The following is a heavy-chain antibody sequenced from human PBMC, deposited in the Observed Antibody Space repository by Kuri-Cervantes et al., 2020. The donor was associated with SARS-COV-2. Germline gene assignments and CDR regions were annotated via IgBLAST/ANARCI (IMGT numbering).Heavy chain of an antibody. Sequence: ESLKISCTVSGGSTSSYYWSWIRQPPGKGLEWIGYIYYSGSTNYNPSLKSRVTISVDTSKNQFSLKLSSVTAADTAVYYCARVEGDSYGPGEYYYYGMDVWGQGTTVTVSS. CDR3: ARVEGDSYGPGEYYYYGMDV. D-gene: IGHD5-18*01. J-gene: IGHJ6*02. CDR2: IYYSGST. V-gene: IGHV4-59*01. CDR1: GGSTSSYY.